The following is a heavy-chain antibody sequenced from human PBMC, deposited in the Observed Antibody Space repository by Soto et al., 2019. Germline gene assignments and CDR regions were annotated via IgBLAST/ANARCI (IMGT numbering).Heavy chain of an antibody. V-gene: IGHV3-33*01. CDR1: GFTFSSYG. J-gene: IGHJ6*02. D-gene: IGHD3-10*01. CDR2: IWYDGSNK. CDR3: ARRVKGSYGSYGMDV. Sequence: QVQLVESGGGVVQPGRSLRLSCAASGFTFSSYGMHWVRQAPGKGLEWVAVIWYDGSNKYYADSVKGRFTISRDNSKNTLYLQMNSLRAADTAVDYCARRVKGSYGSYGMDVWGQGTTVTVSS.